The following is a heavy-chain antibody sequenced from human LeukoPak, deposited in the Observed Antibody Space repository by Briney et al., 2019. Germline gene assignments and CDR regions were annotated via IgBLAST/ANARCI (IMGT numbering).Heavy chain of an antibody. CDR2: ISSSSSYI. Sequence: GGSLRLSCAASGFTFSSYSMNWVRQAPGKGLEWVSSISSSSSYIYYADSVKGRFTISRDNAKNSLYLQMNSLRAEDTAVYYCARVPRRVVPAANDYFDYWGQGTLVTVSS. CDR1: GFTFSSYS. J-gene: IGHJ4*02. V-gene: IGHV3-21*01. D-gene: IGHD2-2*01. CDR3: ARVPRRVVPAANDYFDY.